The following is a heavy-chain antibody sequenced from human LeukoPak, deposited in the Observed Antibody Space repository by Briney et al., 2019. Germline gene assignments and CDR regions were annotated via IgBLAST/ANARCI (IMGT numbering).Heavy chain of an antibody. V-gene: IGHV3-9*01. CDR1: GFTFDDYA. CDR3: ARDGSDFHYYGSGSYFLTPDY. D-gene: IGHD3-10*01. J-gene: IGHJ4*02. Sequence: PGRSLRLSCAASGFTFDDYAMHWVRQAPGKGLEWVSGISWNSGSIGYADSVKGRFTISRDNAKNSLYLQMNSLRAEDTAVYYCARDGSDFHYYGSGSYFLTPDYWGQGTLVTVSS. CDR2: ISWNSGSI.